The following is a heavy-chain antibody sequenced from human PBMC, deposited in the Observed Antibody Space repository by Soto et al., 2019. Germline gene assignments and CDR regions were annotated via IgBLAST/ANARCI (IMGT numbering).Heavy chain of an antibody. CDR1: GGSISSYY. Sequence: QVQLPESGPGLVKPSETLSLTCTVSGGSISSYYWSWIRQPPGKGLEWIGYIYYSGTTNYNLSLQRRVPISVETSKNQISLKLRSVSAADSAVYYCATEVHSSSWYACGGFDIWGQGTILTLSS. V-gene: IGHV4-59*01. CDR2: IYYSGTT. D-gene: IGHD6-13*01. CDR3: ATEVHSSSWYACGGFDI. J-gene: IGHJ3*02.